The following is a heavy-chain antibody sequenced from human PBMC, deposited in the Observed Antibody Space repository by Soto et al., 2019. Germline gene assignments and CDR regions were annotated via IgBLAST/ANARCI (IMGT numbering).Heavy chain of an antibody. J-gene: IGHJ4*02. Sequence: PGGSLRLSCAASGFTFSSYAMSWVRQAPGKGLEWVSAISGSGGSTYYADSVKGRFTISRDNSKNTLYLQMNSLRAEDTAVYYCAKGYSSSWFRDYFDYWGQGTLVTVSS. CDR2: ISGSGGST. CDR1: GFTFSSYA. V-gene: IGHV3-23*01. D-gene: IGHD6-13*01. CDR3: AKGYSSSWFRDYFDY.